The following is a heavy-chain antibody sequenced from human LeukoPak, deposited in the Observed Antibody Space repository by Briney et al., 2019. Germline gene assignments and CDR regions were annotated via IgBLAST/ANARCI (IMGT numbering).Heavy chain of an antibody. J-gene: IGHJ4*02. D-gene: IGHD2-2*01. V-gene: IGHV3-30*02. CDR2: IRYDGYNK. Sequence: PGGSLRLSCAASGFTFSSYGMHWVRQAPGKGLEWVSFIRYDGYNKYYADSVKGRFTISRDNSKNTLYLQMNSLRAEDTAVYYCAKDRRYCSSTSCPYYFDYWGQGTLVTVSS. CDR1: GFTFSSYG. CDR3: AKDRRYCSSTSCPYYFDY.